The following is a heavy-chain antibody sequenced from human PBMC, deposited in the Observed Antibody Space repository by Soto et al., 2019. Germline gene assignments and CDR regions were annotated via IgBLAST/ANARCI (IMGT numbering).Heavy chain of an antibody. CDR1: GFTFGSYA. Sequence: GGSLRLSCAASGFTFGSYAMSWVRQAPGKGLEWVSAISGSGGSTYYADSVKGRFTISRDNSKNTLYLQMNSLRAEDTAVYYCAKRDTMVRGVREYYYGMDVWGQGTTVTVSS. CDR2: ISGSGGST. D-gene: IGHD3-10*01. J-gene: IGHJ6*02. V-gene: IGHV3-23*01. CDR3: AKRDTMVRGVREYYYGMDV.